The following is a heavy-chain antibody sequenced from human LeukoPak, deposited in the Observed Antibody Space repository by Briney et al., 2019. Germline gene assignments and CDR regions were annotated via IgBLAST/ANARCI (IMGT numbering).Heavy chain of an antibody. CDR1: GYSFSNSW. J-gene: IGHJ4*02. CDR2: IYAHDSDT. CDR3: VKQGDYGLFDF. D-gene: IGHD4-17*01. V-gene: IGHV5-51*01. Sequence: GESLQISCKTSGYSFSNSWIGWVRQMPGRGLEWMGIIYAHDSDTRYNPSFQGHVTFSVDKSISIAYLHWSSLEASDTAMYYCVKQGDYGLFDFWGPGTLVTVSS.